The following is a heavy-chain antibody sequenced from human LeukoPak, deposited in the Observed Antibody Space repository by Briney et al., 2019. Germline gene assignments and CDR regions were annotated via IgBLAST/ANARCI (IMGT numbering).Heavy chain of an antibody. CDR2: INQDGSEK. Sequence: PGGSQRLSHAASGFTFTTYWINWVRQAPGKGREWVAVINQDGSEKYYVDSVKGRFTISRDNAKNSLYLQMNSLRAEDTAVYYCARDLRNAGEYWGQGTLVTV. J-gene: IGHJ4*02. V-gene: IGHV3-7*01. CDR1: GFTFTTYW. D-gene: IGHD1-14*01. CDR3: ARDLRNAGEY.